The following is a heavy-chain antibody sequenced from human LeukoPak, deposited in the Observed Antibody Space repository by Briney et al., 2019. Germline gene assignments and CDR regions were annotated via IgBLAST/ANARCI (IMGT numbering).Heavy chain of an antibody. Sequence: GGSLRLSCAASGFTFSSYGMHWVRQASGKGLEWVAVISYDGSNKYYADSVKGRFTISRDDSKNTLYLQMNSLRAEDTAVYYCAKSMVRGVASAFDIWGQGTMVTVSS. CDR1: GFTFSSYG. CDR3: AKSMVRGVASAFDI. J-gene: IGHJ3*02. CDR2: ISYDGSNK. D-gene: IGHD3-10*01. V-gene: IGHV3-30*18.